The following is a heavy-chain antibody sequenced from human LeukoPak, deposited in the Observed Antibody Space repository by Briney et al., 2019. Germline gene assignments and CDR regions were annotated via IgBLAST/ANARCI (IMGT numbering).Heavy chain of an antibody. D-gene: IGHD3-10*01. J-gene: IGHJ5*02. V-gene: IGHV1-2*07. CDR3: ARHDGYGSGRWDWFDP. Sequence: ASVKVSCKASGYTFTGYYIHWLRQATGQGLEWMGSLNPINGDTKYAHPFNGRVTMTMDTSISTVYMELKTLTSDDTAVYYCARHDGYGSGRWDWFDPWGQGTLVTVSS. CDR1: GYTFTGYY. CDR2: LNPINGDT.